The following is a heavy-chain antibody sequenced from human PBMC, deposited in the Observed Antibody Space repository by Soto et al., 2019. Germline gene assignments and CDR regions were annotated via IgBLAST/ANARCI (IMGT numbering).Heavy chain of an antibody. J-gene: IGHJ4*02. CDR2: INHSGST. V-gene: IGHV4-34*01. CDR1: GGYFSGYY. Sequence: SETLSLTCAVYGGYFSGYYWTWIRQPPGTGLEWIGEINHSGSTNYNPSLKSRVTISVDTSKNQFSLKLTSVTAADTAVYYCAKVGGPVYCNSPGCSAKHFDYWGQGTLVTVSS. CDR3: AKVGGPVYCNSPGCSAKHFDY. D-gene: IGHD2-2*01.